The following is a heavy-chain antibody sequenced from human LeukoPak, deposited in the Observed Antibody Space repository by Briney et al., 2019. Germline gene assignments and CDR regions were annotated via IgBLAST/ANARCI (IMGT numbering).Heavy chain of an antibody. V-gene: IGHV4-34*01. Sequence: SETLSLTCAVYGGSFSGYYRSWIRQPPGKGLEWIGEINHSGSTNYNPSLKSRVTISVDTSKNQFSLKLSSVTAADTAVYYCASCSSGWYLFDYWGQGTLVTVSS. D-gene: IGHD6-19*01. CDR2: INHSGST. CDR1: GGSFSGYY. CDR3: ASCSSGWYLFDY. J-gene: IGHJ4*02.